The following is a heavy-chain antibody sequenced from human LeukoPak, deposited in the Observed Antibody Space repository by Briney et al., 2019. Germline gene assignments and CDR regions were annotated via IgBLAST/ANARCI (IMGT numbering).Heavy chain of an antibody. J-gene: IGHJ4*02. V-gene: IGHV3-23*01. D-gene: IGHD3-9*01. Sequence: PGGSLRLSCAASGFTFSSYAMSWVRQAPGKGLEWVSAISGSGGSTYYADSVKGRFTISRDNSKNTLYLQMNSLRAEDTAVYYCATKRDILTGYLPFGYWGQGTLVTVSS. CDR3: ATKRDILTGYLPFGY. CDR2: ISGSGGST. CDR1: GFTFSSYA.